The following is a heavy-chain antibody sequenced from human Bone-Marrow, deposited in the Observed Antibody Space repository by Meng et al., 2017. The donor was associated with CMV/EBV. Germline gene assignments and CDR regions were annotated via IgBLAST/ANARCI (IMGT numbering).Heavy chain of an antibody. Sequence: GESLKISCAASGFTFSSYWMSWVRQAPGKGLEWVANIKQDGSEKYYVDSVKGRFTISRDNAKNSLYLKMNSLRAEDTAVYYCARGDHYGSGSYRGASGFDPWGQGTLVTGSS. D-gene: IGHD3-10*01. J-gene: IGHJ5*02. CDR3: ARGDHYGSGSYRGASGFDP. CDR1: GFTFSSYW. CDR2: IKQDGSEK. V-gene: IGHV3-7*01.